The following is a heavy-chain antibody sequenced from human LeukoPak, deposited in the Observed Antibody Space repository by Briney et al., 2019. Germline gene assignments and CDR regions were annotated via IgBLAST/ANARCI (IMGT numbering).Heavy chain of an antibody. Sequence: PSETLSLTCAVYGGSFSGYYWSWIRQPPGKGLEWIGEINHSGSTNYNPSLKSRVTISVDTSKNQFSLKLSSVTAADTAVYYCATHDSMDVWGQGTTVTVSS. CDR1: GGSFSGYY. CDR3: ATHDSMDV. CDR2: INHSGST. D-gene: IGHD2-15*01. J-gene: IGHJ6*02. V-gene: IGHV4-34*01.